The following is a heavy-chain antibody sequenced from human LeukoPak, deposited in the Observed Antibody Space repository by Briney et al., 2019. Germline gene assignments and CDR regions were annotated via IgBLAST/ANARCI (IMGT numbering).Heavy chain of an antibody. J-gene: IGHJ2*01. Sequence: GGSLRLSCAVSGFTVSSNYMSWVRQAPGKGLEWVSVIFSGGSTYYADSVKGRFTISRDNSKNTLYLQLNSLRAEDTAVYYCAKDTTTSSWYFDLWGRGTMVTVSS. V-gene: IGHV3-66*01. D-gene: IGHD1-14*01. CDR1: GFTVSSNY. CDR3: AKDTTTSSWYFDL. CDR2: IFSGGST.